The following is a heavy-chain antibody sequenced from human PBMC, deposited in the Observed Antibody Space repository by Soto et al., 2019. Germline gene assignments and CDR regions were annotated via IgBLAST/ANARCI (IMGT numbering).Heavy chain of an antibody. J-gene: IGHJ4*02. CDR2: ISAYNGNT. CDR1: GYTFTSYG. Sequence: GASVKVSCKASGYTFTSYGISWVRQAPGQGLEWMGWISAYNGNTNYAQKLQGRVTMTTDTSTSTAYMELRSLRSDDTAVYYCARDLLVGYYYDSSGYSSWGQGTLVTVSS. CDR3: ARDLLVGYYYDSSGYSS. V-gene: IGHV1-18*01. D-gene: IGHD3-22*01.